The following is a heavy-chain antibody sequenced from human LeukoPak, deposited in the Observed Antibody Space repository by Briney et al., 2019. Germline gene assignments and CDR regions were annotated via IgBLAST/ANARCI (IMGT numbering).Heavy chain of an antibody. V-gene: IGHV1-18*01. CDR2: ISTYTDNT. Sequence: ASVKVSCKASGYTFTRYAISWVRQAPAQGIEWMGWISTYTDNTNYAQKVQGRVTMTTDTSTSTAYMELRSLRSDNTAVYYCARVGFGNAFDIWGQGTMVTVSS. J-gene: IGHJ3*02. CDR3: ARVGFGNAFDI. CDR1: GYTFTRYA. D-gene: IGHD3-16*01.